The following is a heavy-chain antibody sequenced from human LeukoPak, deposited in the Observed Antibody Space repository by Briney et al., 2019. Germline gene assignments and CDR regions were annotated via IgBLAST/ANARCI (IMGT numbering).Heavy chain of an antibody. D-gene: IGHD6-19*01. V-gene: IGHV4-59*01. Sequence: SETLSLTCTVSGGSISSYYWTWIRQPPGKGLEWIGYIYYSGSTNYNPSLKSRVTISVDTSKNQFSLKLSSVTAADTAVYYCARDLGGWGRYFDYWGQGTLVTVSS. CDR3: ARDLGGWGRYFDY. CDR2: IYYSGST. J-gene: IGHJ4*02. CDR1: GGSISSYY.